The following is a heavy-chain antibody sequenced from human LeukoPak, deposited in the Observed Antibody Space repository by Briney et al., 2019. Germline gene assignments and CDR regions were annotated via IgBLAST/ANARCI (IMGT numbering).Heavy chain of an antibody. Sequence: PGGSLRLSCAASGFTFSSYAMSWVRQAPGKGLEWVSAISGSGGRTYYAGSVKGRFTISKDNSKNTLYLQMNSLRAEDTALYYCAKYEGSCWYVFDYWGQGTLVTVSS. CDR1: GFTFSSYA. D-gene: IGHD6-13*01. J-gene: IGHJ4*02. V-gene: IGHV3-23*01. CDR3: AKYEGSCWYVFDY. CDR2: ISGSGGRT.